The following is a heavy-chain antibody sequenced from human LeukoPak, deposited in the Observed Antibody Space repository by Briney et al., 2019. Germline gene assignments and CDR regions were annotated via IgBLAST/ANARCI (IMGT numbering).Heavy chain of an antibody. Sequence: KPSETLSLTCTVSGGSMSPYHWGWIRQPPGKGLEWIGYIYYSGSTNYNPSLKSRVTISVDTSKNQFSLKLSSVTAADTAVYYCARHPVIAAASYNWFDPWGQGTLVTVSS. CDR3: ARHPVIAAASYNWFDP. CDR2: IYYSGST. J-gene: IGHJ5*02. CDR1: GGSMSPYH. V-gene: IGHV4-59*08. D-gene: IGHD6-13*01.